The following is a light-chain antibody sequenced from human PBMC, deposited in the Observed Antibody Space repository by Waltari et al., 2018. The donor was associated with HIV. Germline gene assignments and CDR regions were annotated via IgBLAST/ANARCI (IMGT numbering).Light chain of an antibody. J-gene: IGLJ2*01. V-gene: IGLV2-14*02. CDR1: SSDVGSYTI. Sequence: QPALTQPASVFASPAPSTTIPCTGTSSDVGSYTIFTWYQQHPGKAPKLMIYEVTKRPSGGSNRLSGSKSGNTASLTISGLQAEDEADYYCSSYTSSSTLEVGGGTKLTVL. CDR2: EVT. CDR3: SSYTSSSTLE.